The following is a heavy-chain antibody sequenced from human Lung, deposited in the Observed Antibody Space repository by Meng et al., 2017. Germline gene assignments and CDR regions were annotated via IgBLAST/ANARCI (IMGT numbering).Heavy chain of an antibody. CDR3: ARESDKGYYFDY. CDR2: IWYDGSNK. V-gene: IGHV3-33*01. J-gene: IGHJ4*02. CDR1: GFTFSSYG. Sequence: QGQLAGAGGGGVHPGGSLRLSCAASGFTFSSYGMHWVRQAPGKGLEWVAVIWYDGSNKYYADSVKGRITISRDNSKNTLYLQMNSLRAEDTAVYYCARESDKGYYFDYWGQGTLVTVSS. D-gene: IGHD2-21*01.